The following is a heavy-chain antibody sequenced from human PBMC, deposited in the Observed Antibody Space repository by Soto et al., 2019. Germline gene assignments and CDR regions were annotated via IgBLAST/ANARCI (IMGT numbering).Heavy chain of an antibody. V-gene: IGHV3-30*14. CDR1: EFTFSKFD. CDR3: ARAPFPAGSHLHNAFDI. D-gene: IGHD3-10*01. J-gene: IGHJ3*02. Sequence: PGGSLRLSCAASEFTFSKFDMHWVRQAPGKGLEWVAVISYDGNNKYYADSVKGRFSISRDNSKNTVYLQMNSLRAEDTAVFFCARAPFPAGSHLHNAFDIWGQGTMVTVSS. CDR2: ISYDGNNK.